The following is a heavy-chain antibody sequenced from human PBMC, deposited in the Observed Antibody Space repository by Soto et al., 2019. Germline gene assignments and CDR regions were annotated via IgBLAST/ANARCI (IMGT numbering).Heavy chain of an antibody. CDR2: IIPILGSA. Sequence: QVQLVQSGAEVKKPGSSVKVSCKASGGTFSDYTITWVRQAPGQGLEWMGEIIPILGSAKYAQKFQGRVTITADESTSTAYMELSSLRYEDTAVYYCARDRITGTTYDYWGQGTLVTVSS. CDR3: ARDRITGTTYDY. J-gene: IGHJ4*02. D-gene: IGHD1-20*01. V-gene: IGHV1-69*01. CDR1: GGTFSDYT.